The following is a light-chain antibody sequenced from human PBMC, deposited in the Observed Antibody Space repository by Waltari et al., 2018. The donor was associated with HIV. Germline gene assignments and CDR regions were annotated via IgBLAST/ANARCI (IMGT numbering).Light chain of an antibody. CDR3: SSYTSSSTLGGV. CDR1: SSYVGGYNY. J-gene: IGLJ3*02. CDR2: EVS. V-gene: IGLV2-14*01. Sequence: QSALTQPASVSGSPGQSITISCTGTSSYVGGYNYVSWYQQHPGKAPKLMIYEVSTRPSGVSNRFSGSKSGNTASLTISGLQAEDEADYYCSSYTSSSTLGGVFGGGTKLTVL.